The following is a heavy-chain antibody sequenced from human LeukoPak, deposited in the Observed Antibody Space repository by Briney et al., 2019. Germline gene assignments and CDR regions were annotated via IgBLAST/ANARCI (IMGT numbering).Heavy chain of an antibody. CDR2: IYYSGST. CDR1: GGSISSGDYY. D-gene: IGHD3-10*01. CDR3: ARDLGGYYGSGSYHY. J-gene: IGHJ4*02. V-gene: IGHV4-30-4*01. Sequence: SETLSHTCTVSGGSISSGDYYWSWIRQPPGKGLEWIGYIYYSGSTYYNPSLKSRVTISVDTSKNQFSLKLSSVTAADTAVYYCARDLGGYYGSGSYHYWGQGTLVTVSS.